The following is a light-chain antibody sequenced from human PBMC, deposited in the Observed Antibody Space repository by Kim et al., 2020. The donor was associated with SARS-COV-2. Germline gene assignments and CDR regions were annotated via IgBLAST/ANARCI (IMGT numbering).Light chain of an antibody. Sequence: LFPGERATHSCRASQRVSSSYLAWYQQKPGQAPRLLIYGASSRATGIPDRFSGSGSGTDFTLTISRLEPEDFAVYYCQQYGSSPYTFGQGTKLEI. J-gene: IGKJ2*01. V-gene: IGKV3-20*01. CDR2: GAS. CDR1: QRVSSSY. CDR3: QQYGSSPYT.